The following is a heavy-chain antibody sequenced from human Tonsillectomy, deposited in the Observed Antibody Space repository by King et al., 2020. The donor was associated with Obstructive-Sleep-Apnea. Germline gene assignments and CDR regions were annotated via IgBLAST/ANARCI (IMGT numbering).Heavy chain of an antibody. D-gene: IGHD2-2*01. Sequence: VQLVESGGVVVQPGGSLRLSCAASGFTFDDYPMHWVRQAPGKGLEWGSLFNWDGESTYYADSVEGRFTISRDNSKNSLYLHMNSLRSEDFALYYCAKDRGYCTTSTCYRYGLDVWGLGTTVTVSS. V-gene: IGHV3-43*01. CDR1: GFTFDDYP. J-gene: IGHJ6*02. CDR2: FNWDGEST. CDR3: AKDRGYCTTSTCYRYGLDV.